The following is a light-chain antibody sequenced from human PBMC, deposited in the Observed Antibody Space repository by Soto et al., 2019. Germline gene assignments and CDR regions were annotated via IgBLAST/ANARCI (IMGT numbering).Light chain of an antibody. Sequence: DIQMTQSPSSLSASVGDRVTITCQASQDITKYLSWFQQKPGKVPKLLIYDASELETGVPSRFSGSGSGTDFTFTISSLQPEDIATYYCQHYDNLPYPFGQGTKLEIK. J-gene: IGKJ2*01. V-gene: IGKV1-33*01. CDR1: QDITKY. CDR3: QHYDNLPYP. CDR2: DAS.